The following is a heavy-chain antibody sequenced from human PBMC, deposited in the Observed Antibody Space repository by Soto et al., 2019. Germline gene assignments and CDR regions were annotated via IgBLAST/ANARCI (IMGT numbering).Heavy chain of an antibody. J-gene: IGHJ4*02. Sequence: SETLSLTCTVSGGSISSYYWSWIRQPPGKGLEWIGYIYYSGSTNYNPSLKGRVTISVDTSKNQFSLKLSSVTAADTAVYYCARHGSVTWDSNYFDYWGQGTLVTVSS. CDR2: IYYSGST. CDR3: ARHGSVTWDSNYFDY. D-gene: IGHD4-17*01. CDR1: GGSISSYY. V-gene: IGHV4-59*08.